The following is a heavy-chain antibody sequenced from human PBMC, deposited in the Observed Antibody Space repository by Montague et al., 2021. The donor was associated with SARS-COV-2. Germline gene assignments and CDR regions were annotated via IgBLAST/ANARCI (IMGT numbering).Heavy chain of an antibody. CDR1: GGTISSYY. D-gene: IGHD2-2*01. V-gene: IGHV4-59*01. Sequence: SETLSLTCTVSGGTISSYYYSWIRQPPGKALEWIGYTSYIGSTNXNPXLKSRVTVSIDTSKNQFSLKLSSVTAADSAVYYCARQGSDYCSSTSCYGADHPFDIWGQGTMVTVPS. CDR2: TSYIGST. CDR3: ARQGSDYCSSTSCYGADHPFDI. J-gene: IGHJ3*02.